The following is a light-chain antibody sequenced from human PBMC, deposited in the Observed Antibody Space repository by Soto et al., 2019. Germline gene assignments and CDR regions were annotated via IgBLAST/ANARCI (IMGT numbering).Light chain of an antibody. Sequence: QSALTQPASVSASPGQSITISCTGTSSDIGDYNYVSWYQQRPGEAPKLILYEVENRPSGISDRFSGSKSGNTASLTISGLRTEDEAESYCTSYTSTDTIVVFGGGTKLTVL. V-gene: IGLV2-14*03. J-gene: IGLJ2*01. CDR2: EVE. CDR3: TSYTSTDTIVV. CDR1: SSDIGDYNY.